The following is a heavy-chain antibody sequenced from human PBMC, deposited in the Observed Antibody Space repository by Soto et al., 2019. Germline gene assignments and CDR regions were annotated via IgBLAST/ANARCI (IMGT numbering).Heavy chain of an antibody. V-gene: IGHV4-39*07. CDR1: GGSISSSSYY. J-gene: IGHJ5*02. CDR2: IYSSGTT. CDR3: ARETYGDYVGYFDP. Sequence: SETLSLTCTVSGGSISSSSYYWGWIRQSPGRGLEWIGSIYSSGTTYYNPSLKGRVTISVDRSKNQFSLKVSSVTAADTAVYYCARETYGDYVGYFDPWGQGTLVTVSS. D-gene: IGHD4-17*01.